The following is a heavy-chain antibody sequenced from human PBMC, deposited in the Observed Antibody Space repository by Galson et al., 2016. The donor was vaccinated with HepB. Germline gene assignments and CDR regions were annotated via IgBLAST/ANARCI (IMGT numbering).Heavy chain of an antibody. Sequence: SLRLSCAASGFTLSTYAMSWVRQAPGKGLEWVSTIRGNGGSTSYADSVKGRFTISRDSSKNTVYLQMNSLRAGDTAVYYCAKGGMLIPRFDDWGQGTLVTVSS. J-gene: IGHJ4*02. CDR1: GFTLSTYA. V-gene: IGHV3-23*01. CDR2: IRGNGGST. CDR3: AKGGMLIPRFDD. D-gene: IGHD3-16*01.